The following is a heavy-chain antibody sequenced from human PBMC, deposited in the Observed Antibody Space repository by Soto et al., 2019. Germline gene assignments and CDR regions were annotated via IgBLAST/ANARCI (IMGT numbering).Heavy chain of an antibody. CDR3: ASSMIVEDLVPYYFDY. CDR1: GGSISSYY. CDR2: IYYSGST. D-gene: IGHD3-22*01. V-gene: IGHV4-59*01. Sequence: PSETLSLTCTVSGGSISSYYCAWIRQPPGKGLEWIGYIYYSGSTNYNPSLKSRVTISVDTSKNQFSLKLSSVTAADTAVYYCASSMIVEDLVPYYFDYWGQGTLVTVSS. J-gene: IGHJ4*02.